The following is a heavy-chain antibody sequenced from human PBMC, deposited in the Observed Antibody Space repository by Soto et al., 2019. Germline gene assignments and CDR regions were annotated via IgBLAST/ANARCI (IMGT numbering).Heavy chain of an antibody. CDR1: GFNLGSFG. CDR2: ITLSSSYI. D-gene: IGHD3-16*01. Sequence: RRLSFVASGFNLGSFGINVVLQSPGKGLDWFSPITLSSSYIYYSDSVKVRFTVSRDNAKNSLYLEMKSLTVDDTAVYYCARDMKSVRLWANNGLEPWGQGHLVNVS. CDR3: ARDMKSVRLWANNGLEP. V-gene: IGHV3-21*01. J-gene: IGHJ5*02.